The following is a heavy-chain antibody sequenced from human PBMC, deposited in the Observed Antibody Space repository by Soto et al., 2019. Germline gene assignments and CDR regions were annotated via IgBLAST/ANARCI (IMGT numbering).Heavy chain of an antibody. V-gene: IGHV4-4*02. J-gene: IGHJ4*02. CDR3: ARRWGEGRVDY. CDR2: IYHSGNT. Sequence: QVQLQESGPGLVKPSGTLSLTCAVSVGSISSSNWWSWVRQPPGKGLEWIGEIYHSGNTNYNPSLKSRVTMAVDKARNQFSLKLSSVTAADTAVYYCARRWGEGRVDYWGQGTLVTVSS. D-gene: IGHD3-10*01. CDR1: VGSISSSNW.